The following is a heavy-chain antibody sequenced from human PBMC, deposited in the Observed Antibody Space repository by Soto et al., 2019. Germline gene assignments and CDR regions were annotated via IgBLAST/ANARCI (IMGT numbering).Heavy chain of an antibody. J-gene: IGHJ4*02. CDR3: ASSRKATGIAVF. Sequence: EVQLVESGGGLVKPGGYLRLSCAASGFTFSSYSMNWVRQAPGKGLEWVSSISSSSSYIYYADSVKGRFTISRDNAKNSLYLQMNSLRAEDTAVYYCASSRKATGIAVFWGQGTLVTVSS. V-gene: IGHV3-21*01. CDR1: GFTFSSYS. D-gene: IGHD6-19*01. CDR2: ISSSSSYI.